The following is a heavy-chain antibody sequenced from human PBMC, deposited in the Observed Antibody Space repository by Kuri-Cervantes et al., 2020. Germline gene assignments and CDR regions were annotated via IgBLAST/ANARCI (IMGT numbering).Heavy chain of an antibody. CDR3: TRAPLYCSGGSCYGNAFDI. J-gene: IGHJ3*02. CDR1: GFTFSSYS. Sequence: GGSLRLSCAASGFTFSSYSMSWVRQAPGKGLEWVGFIRSKAYGGTTEYAASVKGRFTISRDDSKSIAYLQMNSLKTEDTAVYYCTRAPLYCSGGSCYGNAFDIWGQGTMVTVSS. D-gene: IGHD2-15*01. V-gene: IGHV3-49*04. CDR2: IRSKAYGGTT.